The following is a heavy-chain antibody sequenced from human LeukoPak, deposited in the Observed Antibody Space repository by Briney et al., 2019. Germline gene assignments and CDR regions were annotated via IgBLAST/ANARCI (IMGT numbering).Heavy chain of an antibody. CDR3: ARGLNDSWTGENY. V-gene: IGHV4-39*07. J-gene: IGHJ4*02. D-gene: IGHD3-3*01. CDR1: GGSISSSRSY. CDR2: IYYNGDT. Sequence: SETLSLTCSVSGGSISSSRSYWGWIRQTPGKGLEWVGSIYYNGDTYYNPSFKSRVSMSVDTAKNQISLILTSVTAADTAVYYCARGLNDSWTGENYWGQGTLVTVSS.